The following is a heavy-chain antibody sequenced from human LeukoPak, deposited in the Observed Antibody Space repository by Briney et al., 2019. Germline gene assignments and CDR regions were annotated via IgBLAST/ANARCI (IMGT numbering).Heavy chain of an antibody. D-gene: IGHD5-12*01. CDR2: ISGSGGST. V-gene: IGHV3-23*01. Sequence: GGSLRLSCAASGFIVSSKYMSWVRQAPGKGLEWVSAISGSGGSTYYADSVKGRFTISRDNSKNTLYLQMNSLRAEDTAVYYCAKDLYGYSGYGHFDYWGQGTLVTVSS. CDR1: GFIVSSKY. CDR3: AKDLYGYSGYGHFDY. J-gene: IGHJ4*02.